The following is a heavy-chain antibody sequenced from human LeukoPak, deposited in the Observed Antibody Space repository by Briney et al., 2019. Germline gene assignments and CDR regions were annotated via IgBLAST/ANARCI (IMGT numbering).Heavy chain of an antibody. CDR2: IYSGGST. J-gene: IGHJ4*02. Sequence: GGSLRLSCAASGFTVSSNYMSWVRQAPGKGLEWVSVIYSGGSTYYADSVKGRFTITRDNSKNTLYLQMNSLRAEDTAVYYCATTGDYYDIYFDYWGQGTLVTVSS. D-gene: IGHD3-22*01. CDR3: ATTGDYYDIYFDY. CDR1: GFTVSSNY. V-gene: IGHV3-66*01.